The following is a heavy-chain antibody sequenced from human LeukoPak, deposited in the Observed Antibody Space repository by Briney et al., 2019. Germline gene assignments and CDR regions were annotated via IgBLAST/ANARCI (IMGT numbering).Heavy chain of an antibody. CDR2: IKSNTDGGTT. Sequence: GGSLRLSCAASGFTFSSYNMNWVRQAPGKGLEWVGRIKSNTDGGTTDYAPPVKGRFTISRDDSKNTLYLQMNSLKTEDTAVYYCTTVVGATTGDYWGQGTLVTVSS. D-gene: IGHD1-26*01. J-gene: IGHJ4*02. CDR3: TTVVGATTGDY. CDR1: GFTFSSYN. V-gene: IGHV3-15*01.